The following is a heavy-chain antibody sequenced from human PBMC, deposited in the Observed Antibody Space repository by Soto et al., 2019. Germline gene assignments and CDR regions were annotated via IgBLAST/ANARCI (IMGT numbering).Heavy chain of an antibody. D-gene: IGHD1-26*01. CDR1: VYSFTSYA. CDR3: ARGSAFIGLDY. J-gene: IGHJ4*02. V-gene: IGHV1-3*01. Sequence: GASVKVSCKASVYSFTSYAMHWVRQAPGQRLEWMGWINGGNGNTKYSQKFQDRVTITRDTSARTAYMELNSLRAEDTAIYYCARGSAFIGLDYWGQGTPVTVSS. CDR2: INGGNGNT.